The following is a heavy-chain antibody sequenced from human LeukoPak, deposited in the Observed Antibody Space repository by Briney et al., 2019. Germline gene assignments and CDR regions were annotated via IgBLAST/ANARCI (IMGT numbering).Heavy chain of an antibody. CDR3: AADVIPGPKGFDP. D-gene: IGHD2-21*01. J-gene: IGHJ5*02. CDR2: IVVGTGNT. Sequence: SVKVSCKASGFTFTSFAIQWVRQARGQRLEWIGWIVVGTGNTKYAQKFQGRVTITRDMSTSTAYMELNSLRSEDSAVYYCAADVIPGPKGFDPWGQGTLVTVS. CDR1: GFTFTSFA. V-gene: IGHV1-58*02.